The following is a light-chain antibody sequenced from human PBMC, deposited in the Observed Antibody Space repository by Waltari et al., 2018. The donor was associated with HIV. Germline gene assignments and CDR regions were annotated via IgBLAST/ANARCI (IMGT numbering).Light chain of an antibody. Sequence: EIVMTQSPATLSVSPGERVTLSCRASQSVSSNLAWYQQKPGQAPRLLIYGASTRATGIPARFSGSGSGTEFTLTISSLQSEDVAVYYCQQDNNWPPVTFGGGTKVEIK. CDR3: QQDNNWPPVT. J-gene: IGKJ4*01. CDR1: QSVSSN. CDR2: GAS. V-gene: IGKV3-15*01.